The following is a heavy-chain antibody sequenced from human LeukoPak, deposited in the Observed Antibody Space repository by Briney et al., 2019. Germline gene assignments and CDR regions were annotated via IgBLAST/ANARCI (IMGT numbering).Heavy chain of an antibody. J-gene: IGHJ6*02. CDR3: ARGAITIFGVVSQYYYYGMDV. CDR1: GGTFSSYA. V-gene: IGHV1-69*13. D-gene: IGHD3-3*01. Sequence: ASVKVSCKASGGTFSSYAISWVRQAPGQGLEWMGGIIPIFGTANYAQKFQGRVTITADESTSTAYMELSSLRSEDTAVYYCARGAITIFGVVSQYYYYGMDVWGQGNTVTVSS. CDR2: IIPIFGTA.